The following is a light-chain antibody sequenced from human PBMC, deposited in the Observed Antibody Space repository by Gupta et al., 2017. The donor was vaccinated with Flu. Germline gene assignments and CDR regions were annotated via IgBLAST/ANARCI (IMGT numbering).Light chain of an antibody. V-gene: IGKV4-1*01. CDR2: WAS. Sequence: NCKSSQSVLYTSTNRNYLSWYQQKPGQPPQLLIYWASSRESGVPDRFSGSGSGTDFTLTISSLQAEDVAVYYCQHYYSRPRTFGQGTKVEIK. J-gene: IGKJ1*01. CDR1: QSVLYTSTNRNY. CDR3: QHYYSRPRT.